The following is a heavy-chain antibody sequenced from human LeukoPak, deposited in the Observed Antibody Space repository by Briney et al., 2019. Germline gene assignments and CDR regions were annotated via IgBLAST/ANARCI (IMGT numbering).Heavy chain of an antibody. Sequence: GGSLRLSCAASGFTFSSYWMTWVRQAPGKGLEWVANIKEDGSEKYYVDSVKGRFTISRDNAKNSLYLQMNSLRAEDTAVYYCARDGGSGSGTIFYYWGEGTQVTVSS. CDR3: ARDGGSGSGTIFYY. J-gene: IGHJ4*02. V-gene: IGHV3-7*01. D-gene: IGHD3-3*01. CDR1: GFTFSSYW. CDR2: IKEDGSEK.